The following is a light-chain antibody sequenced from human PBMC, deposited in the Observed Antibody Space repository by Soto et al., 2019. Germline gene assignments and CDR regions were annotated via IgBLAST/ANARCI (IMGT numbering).Light chain of an antibody. CDR3: QQAYSFPIT. J-gene: IGKJ5*01. CDR1: QSISSW. CDR2: KAS. V-gene: IGKV1-5*03. Sequence: DIQMTQSPSTLSASVGDRVTITFRASQSISSWLAWYQQKPGKAPKLLIYKASSLESGVPSRFSGSGSGTEFTLTISSLQPEDFATYYCQQAYSFPITFGQGTRLEIK.